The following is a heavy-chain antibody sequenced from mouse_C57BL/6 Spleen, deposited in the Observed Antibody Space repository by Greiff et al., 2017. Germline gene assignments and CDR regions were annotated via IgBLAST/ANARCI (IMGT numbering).Heavy chain of an antibody. CDR3: ASRYGKGDWYVDV. J-gene: IGHJ1*03. Sequence: VQLQQPGAELVKPGASVKLSCKASGYTFTSYWMQWVKQRPGQGLEWIGEIDPSDSYTNYNQKFKGKATLTVDTSSSTAYMQLSSLTSEDSAVYYCASRYGKGDWYVDVWGTGTTVTVSS. CDR2: IDPSDSYT. CDR1: GYTFTSYW. V-gene: IGHV1-50*01. D-gene: IGHD2-1*01.